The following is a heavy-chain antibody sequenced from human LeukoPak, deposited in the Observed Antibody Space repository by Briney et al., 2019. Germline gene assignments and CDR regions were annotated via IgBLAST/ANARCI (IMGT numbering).Heavy chain of an antibody. CDR3: AKETHGYCSGGSCYSGDYYGMDV. Sequence: GGSLRLSCAASGFTFSSYWMSWVRQAPGKGLEWVANIKQDGSEKYYVDSVKGRFTISRDNAKNSLYLQMNSLRAEDTAVYYCAKETHGYCSGGSCYSGDYYGMDVWGQGTTVTVSS. D-gene: IGHD2-15*01. CDR2: IKQDGSEK. V-gene: IGHV3-7*01. CDR1: GFTFSSYW. J-gene: IGHJ6*02.